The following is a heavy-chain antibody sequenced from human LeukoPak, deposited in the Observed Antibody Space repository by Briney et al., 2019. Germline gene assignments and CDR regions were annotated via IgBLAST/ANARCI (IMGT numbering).Heavy chain of an antibody. V-gene: IGHV1-2*02. CDR3: ARSTGGNHFDY. CDR2: INPNSGGT. Sequence: ASVKVSCKASGYTFTGYYMHWVRQAPGQGLEWMGWINPNSGGTNYAQKFRGRVTMTRGTSISTAYMELSRLRSDDTAVYYCARSTGGNHFDYWGQGTLVTVSS. J-gene: IGHJ4*02. D-gene: IGHD4-23*01. CDR1: GYTFTGYY.